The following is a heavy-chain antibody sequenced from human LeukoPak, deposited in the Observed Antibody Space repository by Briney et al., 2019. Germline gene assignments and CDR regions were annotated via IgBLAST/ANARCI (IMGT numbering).Heavy chain of an antibody. D-gene: IGHD3-22*01. J-gene: IGHJ4*02. CDR1: GGSISSGDYY. V-gene: IGHV4-30-4*01. CDR2: IYYSGST. Sequence: SETLSLTCTVSGGSISSGDYYWSWIRQPPGKGLEWIGYIYYSGSTYYNPSLKSRVTISVDTSKNQFSLKLSSVTAADTAVYYCARGRILDDCRIFDYWGQGTLVTVSS. CDR3: ARGRILDDCRIFDY.